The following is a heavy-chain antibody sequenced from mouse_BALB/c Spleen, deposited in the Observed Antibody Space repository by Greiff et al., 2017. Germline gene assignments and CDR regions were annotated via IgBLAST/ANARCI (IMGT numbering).Heavy chain of an antibody. CDR1: GFNIKDYY. CDR2: IDPENGDT. J-gene: IGHJ2*01. Sequence: VQLQQSGAELVRSGASVKLSCTASGFNIKDYYMHWVKQRPEQGLEWIGWIDPENGDTESAPKFQGKATMTADTSSNTAYLQLSSLTSEDTAVYYCNACGTTAHFDYWGQGTTLTVSS. V-gene: IGHV14-4*02. D-gene: IGHD1-2*01. CDR3: NACGTTAHFDY.